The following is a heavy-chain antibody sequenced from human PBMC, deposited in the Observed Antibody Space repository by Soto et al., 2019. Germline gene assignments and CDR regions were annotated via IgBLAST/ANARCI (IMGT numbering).Heavy chain of an antibody. J-gene: IGHJ3*01. CDR1: AFTFSSYT. V-gene: IGHV3-21*01. D-gene: IGHD3-10*01. CDR2: ISSSSTYI. Sequence: EVQLVESGGGLVKPGGSLRLSCATSAFTFSSYTMNWVRQAPGKGLEWVSSISSSSTYIYYADSVKGRFTISRDNAKNSLSLQMNRLIAEDTAVYYCARRRGDTFAFWGQGTMVTVSS. CDR3: ARRRGDTFAF.